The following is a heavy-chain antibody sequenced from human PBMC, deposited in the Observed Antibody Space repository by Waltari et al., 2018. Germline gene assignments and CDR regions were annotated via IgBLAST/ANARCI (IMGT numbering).Heavy chain of an antibody. Sequence: EVQLVESGGGLVQPGASLSLSCVGPGFLFVSTIWMSWVRQAPGKGLEWLANINPDGSAKYYVESVKGRFTISRNNAENSVYLQMNSLRADDTAVYYCATSSASAGNDWGQGTLVSVSS. D-gene: IGHD1-1*01. J-gene: IGHJ4*02. V-gene: IGHV3-7*01. CDR1: GFLFVSTIW. CDR3: ATSSASAGND. CDR2: INPDGSAK.